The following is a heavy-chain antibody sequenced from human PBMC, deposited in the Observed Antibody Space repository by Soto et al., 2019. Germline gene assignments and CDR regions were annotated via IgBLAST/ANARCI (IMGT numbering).Heavy chain of an antibody. CDR2: ISYDGSNK. D-gene: IGHD7-27*01. CDR1: GFTFSSYA. J-gene: IGHJ6*02. V-gene: IGHV3-30-3*01. Sequence: GGSLRLSCAASGFTFSSYAMHWVRQAPGKGLEWVAVISYDGSNKYYADSVKGRFTTSRDNSKNTLYLQMNSLRAEDTAVYYCARDLVNWDYYYGMDVWGQGTTVTVSS. CDR3: ARDLVNWDYYYGMDV.